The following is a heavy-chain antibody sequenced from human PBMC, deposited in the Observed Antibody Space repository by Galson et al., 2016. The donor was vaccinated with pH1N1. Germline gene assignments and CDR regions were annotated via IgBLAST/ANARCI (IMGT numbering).Heavy chain of an antibody. Sequence: QSGAEVKKPGDSLKIPCKASGYSFTNYWIGWVRQMPGKGLEWMGIIYPADSDTRYSPSFQGQVTISADSSISTTYLRWSSLKASDNAMYYCARQVGNVRAGSYAFDIWGQGTMVTVSS. J-gene: IGHJ3*02. D-gene: IGHD1-26*01. V-gene: IGHV5-51*01. CDR1: GYSFTNYW. CDR3: ARQVGNVRAGSYAFDI. CDR2: IYPADSDT.